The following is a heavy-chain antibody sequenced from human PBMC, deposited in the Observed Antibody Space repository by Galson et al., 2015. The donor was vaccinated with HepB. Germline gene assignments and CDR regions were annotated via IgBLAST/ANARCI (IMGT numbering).Heavy chain of an antibody. D-gene: IGHD5-18*01. CDR3: ARYTWIRGAFDI. Sequence: ETLSLTCTVSGGSISSSSYYWGWIRQPPGKGLEWIGSIYYSGSTYYNPSLKSRVTISVDTSKNQFSLKLSSVTAADTAVYYCARYTWIRGAFDIWGQGTMVTVSS. J-gene: IGHJ3*02. V-gene: IGHV4-39*01. CDR1: GGSISSSSYY. CDR2: IYYSGST.